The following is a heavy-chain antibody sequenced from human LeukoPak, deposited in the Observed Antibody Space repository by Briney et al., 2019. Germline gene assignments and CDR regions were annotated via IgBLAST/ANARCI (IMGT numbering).Heavy chain of an antibody. CDR1: GFTFSRYA. CDR3: AKDRFGSGSPNWFGP. V-gene: IGHV3-23*01. J-gene: IGHJ5*02. D-gene: IGHD3-10*01. CDR2: ISGSGGDI. Sequence: GGSLRLSCAGSGFTFSRYAMSWIREVRGKGLEGGSAISGSGGDIFYTDSVRGRFTISRDNSKNTLYLQMTGLRAGDTAVYYCAKDRFGSGSPNWFGPWGQGTLVSVSS.